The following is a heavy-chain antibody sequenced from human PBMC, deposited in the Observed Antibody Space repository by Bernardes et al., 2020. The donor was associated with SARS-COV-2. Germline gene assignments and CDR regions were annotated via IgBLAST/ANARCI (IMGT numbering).Heavy chain of an antibody. J-gene: IGHJ4*02. CDR3: AKEIRPNDY. CDR1: GLTVSISQ. CDR2: ISIGGNT. Sequence: VGSLSLSCVASGLTVSISQMSWVRQAPGKGLEWVSVISIGGNTYFADSVKGRFTISRDTSKNTLYLQMSSLRAEDTGVYYCAKEIRPNDYWGQGTLVTVSS. D-gene: IGHD3-3*02. V-gene: IGHV3-53*01.